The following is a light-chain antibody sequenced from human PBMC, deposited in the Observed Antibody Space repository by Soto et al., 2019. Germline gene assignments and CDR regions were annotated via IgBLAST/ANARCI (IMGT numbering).Light chain of an antibody. CDR2: WAS. CDR3: QQYYSIPPT. Sequence: DIVMTQSPDSLAVSLGERATINCKSSQSVLYSSNNNNYLAWYQQKPGQPPKLLIYWASTRESGVPDRFSGSGSGTDFNLTISSLQAEDVAVYYCQQYYSIPPTFGGGTKVEIK. J-gene: IGKJ4*01. V-gene: IGKV4-1*01. CDR1: QSVLYSSNNNNY.